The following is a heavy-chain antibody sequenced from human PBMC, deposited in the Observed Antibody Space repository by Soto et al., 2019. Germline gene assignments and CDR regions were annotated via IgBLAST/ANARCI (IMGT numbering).Heavy chain of an antibody. CDR1: GFTFNTFE. J-gene: IGHJ1*01. Sequence: EVQLLESGGGLVQPGGSLRLSCAASGFTFNTFEMSWVRQAPGRGLEWVSFISDDSSRTYYADAVKGRFTISRDNSKYTLYLPMNSLTAEATAVYACVKGGWLDFWGQGTLVTVSS. V-gene: IGHV3-23*01. D-gene: IGHD2-15*01. CDR3: VKGGWLDF. CDR2: ISDDSSRT.